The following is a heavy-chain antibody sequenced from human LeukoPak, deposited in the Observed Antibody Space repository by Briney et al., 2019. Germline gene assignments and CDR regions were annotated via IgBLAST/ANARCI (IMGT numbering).Heavy chain of an antibody. D-gene: IGHD1-26*01. CDR3: AKSAGELL. CDR2: ISGSGGST. V-gene: IGHV3-23*01. CDR1: GLTLSSYA. J-gene: IGHJ4*02. Sequence: GGSLRLSCAASGLTLSSYALTWVRQAPGKGLEWVSSISGSGGSTYYADSVKGRFTISRDNSKNTLYLQMNSLRAEDTAVYYCAKSAGELLWGQGTLVTVSS.